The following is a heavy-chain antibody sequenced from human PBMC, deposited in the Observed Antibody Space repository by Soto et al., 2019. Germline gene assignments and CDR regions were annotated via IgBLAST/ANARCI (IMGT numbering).Heavy chain of an antibody. D-gene: IGHD3-16*01. CDR3: AKVESGNYAFDH. J-gene: IGHJ4*02. Sequence: EVQLVESGGGLVQPGGSLRLSCAASGFTFSSYWLHWVRQVPGKGLVWVSRINPDGSSTTYADSVKGRFTISRDNAKNTLYMQKNSLRAEDTGVYNCAKVESGNYAFDHWGQGTPVTLSS. CDR2: INPDGSST. CDR1: GFTFSSYW. V-gene: IGHV3-74*01.